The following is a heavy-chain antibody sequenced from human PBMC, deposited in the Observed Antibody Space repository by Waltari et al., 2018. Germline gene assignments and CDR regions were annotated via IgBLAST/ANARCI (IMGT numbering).Heavy chain of an antibody. CDR1: GFTVSRNY. CDR2: IYSGGST. Sequence: EVQLVESGGGLIQPGGSLRLSCAASGFTVSRNYMSWVRQAPGKGLEWVSVIYSGGSTYYADSVKGRFTISRDNSKNTLYLQMNSLRAEDTAVYYCARKVPAPKNWFDPWGQGTLVTVSS. D-gene: IGHD2-2*01. V-gene: IGHV3-53*01. CDR3: ARKVPAPKNWFDP. J-gene: IGHJ5*02.